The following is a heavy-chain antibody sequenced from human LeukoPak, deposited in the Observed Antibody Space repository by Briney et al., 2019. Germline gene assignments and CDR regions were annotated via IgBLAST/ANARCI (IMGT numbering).Heavy chain of an antibody. Sequence: PSETLSLTCTVSGGSISSYYWSWIRQPPGKGLEWIGYVYYSGSTNYNPSLKSRVSISVDTSKNQFSLKLSSVTAADTATYYCARGGISPAEGRFDYWGQGTLVTVSS. CDR1: GGSISSYY. CDR2: VYYSGST. V-gene: IGHV4-59*01. J-gene: IGHJ4*02. D-gene: IGHD2-8*02. CDR3: ARGGISPAEGRFDY.